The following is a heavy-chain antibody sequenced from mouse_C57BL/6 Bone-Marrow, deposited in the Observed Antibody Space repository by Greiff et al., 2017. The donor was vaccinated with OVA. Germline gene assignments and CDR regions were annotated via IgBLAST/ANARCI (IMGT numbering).Heavy chain of an antibody. D-gene: IGHD2-2*01. V-gene: IGHV1-75*01. CDR3: ARARDGYEGIIYYYAMDY. Sequence: VQLQESGPELVKPGASVKISCKASGYTFTDYYINWVKQRPGQGLEWIGWIFPGSGSTYYNEKFKGKATLTVDKSSSTSYMLLSSLTSEDSAVYFCARARDGYEGIIYYYAMDYWGQGTSVTVSS. J-gene: IGHJ4*01. CDR2: IFPGSGST. CDR1: GYTFTDYY.